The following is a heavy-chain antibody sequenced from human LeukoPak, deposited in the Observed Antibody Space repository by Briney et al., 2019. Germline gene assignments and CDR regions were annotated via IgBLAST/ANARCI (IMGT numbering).Heavy chain of an antibody. CDR3: ARSVGYCSSTSCYVTKQPDYMDV. CDR1: GYTFTSYD. Sequence: ASVKVSCKASGYTFTSYDINRVRQAPGQGLEWMGWINPNSGGTNYAQKFQGRVTMTRDTSISTAYMELSRLRSDDTAVYYCARSVGYCSSTSCYVTKQPDYMDVWGKGTTVTVSS. V-gene: IGHV1-2*02. CDR2: INPNSGGT. D-gene: IGHD2-2*01. J-gene: IGHJ6*03.